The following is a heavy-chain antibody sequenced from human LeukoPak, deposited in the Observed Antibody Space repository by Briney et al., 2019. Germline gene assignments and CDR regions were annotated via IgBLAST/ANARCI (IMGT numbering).Heavy chain of an antibody. CDR2: IYHSGST. V-gene: IGHV4-4*02. J-gene: IGHJ4*02. Sequence: SGTLSLTCAVSGGSISSSNWWSWVRQPPGKGLEWIGEIYHSGSTNYNPPLKSRVTISVDKSKNQFSLKLSSVTAADTAVYYCARELPRYCSGGSCAPLPYYFDYWGQGTLVTVSS. CDR1: GGSISSSNW. D-gene: IGHD2-15*01. CDR3: ARELPRYCSGGSCAPLPYYFDY.